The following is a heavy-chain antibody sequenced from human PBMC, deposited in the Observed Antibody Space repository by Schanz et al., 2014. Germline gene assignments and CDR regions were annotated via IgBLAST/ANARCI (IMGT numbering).Heavy chain of an antibody. J-gene: IGHJ3*01. CDR3: ARDIGYCSSPRCYPDGVFDL. CDR1: GFNFNNYD. D-gene: IGHD2-2*01. V-gene: IGHV1-8*01. Sequence: QVQLVQSGAEVKKPGASVKVSCTASGFNFNNYDINWVRQATGQGLEWMGWMNPKTGNTDHAQKFQGRVSMTWDTSTSTAYLDLSRLRSEDTGVYYCARDIGYCSSPRCYPDGVFDLWGQGTMVTVLS. CDR2: MNPKTGNT.